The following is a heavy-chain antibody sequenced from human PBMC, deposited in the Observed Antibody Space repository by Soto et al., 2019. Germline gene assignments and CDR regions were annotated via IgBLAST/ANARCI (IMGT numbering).Heavy chain of an antibody. V-gene: IGHV3-30*18. CDR3: AKVFEWNYDSLFDD. CDR2: ISYDGSNK. J-gene: IGHJ4*02. CDR1: WFTLSSCV. D-gene: IGHD1-7*01. Sequence: GSLILSYAASWFTLSSCVMHWVRQAPGKGLEWVAVISYDGSNKYYADSVKGRFTISRDNSKNTLYLQMNSLRAEDTAVYYCAKVFEWNYDSLFDDWGQGTLVTVSS.